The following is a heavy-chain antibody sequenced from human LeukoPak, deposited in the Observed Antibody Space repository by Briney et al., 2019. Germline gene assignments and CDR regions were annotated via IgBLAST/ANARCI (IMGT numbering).Heavy chain of an antibody. V-gene: IGHV4-34*01. Sequence: PSETLSLTCAVYGGSFSGYYWSWIRQPPGKGLEWIGEINHSGSTNYNPSLKGRVTISVETSKNQFSLKLSSVTAADTAVYYCASTPFNYDYIWGSYRYRRAFDIWGQGTMVTVSS. CDR2: INHSGST. CDR1: GGSFSGYY. J-gene: IGHJ3*02. CDR3: ASTPFNYDYIWGSYRYRRAFDI. D-gene: IGHD3-16*02.